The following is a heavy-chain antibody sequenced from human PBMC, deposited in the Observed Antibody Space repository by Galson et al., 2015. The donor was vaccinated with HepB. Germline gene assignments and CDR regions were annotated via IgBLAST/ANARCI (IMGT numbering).Heavy chain of an antibody. CDR1: GFTFTDYS. D-gene: IGHD2/OR15-2a*01. Sequence: SLRLSCAASGFTFTDYSMHWVRQTPDKGLEWVAIISSDGSNKNYADSVKGRFTISRDNSKGSLYLQMKSLRAEDTAVCYCVGDSGQYLFDYWGQGTLVTVSS. J-gene: IGHJ4*02. V-gene: IGHV3-30*14. CDR3: VGDSGQYLFDY. CDR2: ISSDGSNK.